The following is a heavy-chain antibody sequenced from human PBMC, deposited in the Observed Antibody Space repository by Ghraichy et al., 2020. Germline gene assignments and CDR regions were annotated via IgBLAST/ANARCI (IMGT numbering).Heavy chain of an antibody. CDR3: ARGTMVRGVIIDWDY. J-gene: IGHJ4*02. V-gene: IGHV3-21*01. CDR1: GFTFSSYS. D-gene: IGHD3-10*01. Sequence: GGSLRLSCAASGFTFSSYSMNWVRQAPGKGLEWVSSISSSSSYIYYADSVKGRFTISRDNAKNSLYLQMNSLRAEDTAVYYCARGTMVRGVIIDWDYWGQGTLVTVSS. CDR2: ISSSSSYI.